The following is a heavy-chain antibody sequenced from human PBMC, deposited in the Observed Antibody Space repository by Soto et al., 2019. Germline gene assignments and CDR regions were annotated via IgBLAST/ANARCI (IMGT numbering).Heavy chain of an antibody. Sequence: GGSLRLSCAASGFTVSSNYMSWVRQAPGKGLEWVSVIYSGGSTYYADSVKGRFTISRDNSKNTLYLQMNSLRAEDTAVYYFAKVGGDYDYIWGSYRFDYWGQGTLVTVSS. CDR3: AKVGGDYDYIWGSYRFDY. V-gene: IGHV3-53*01. D-gene: IGHD3-16*02. CDR1: GFTVSSNY. CDR2: IYSGGST. J-gene: IGHJ4*02.